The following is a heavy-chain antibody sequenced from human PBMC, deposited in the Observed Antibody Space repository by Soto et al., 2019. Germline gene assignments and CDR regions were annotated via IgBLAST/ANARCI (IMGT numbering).Heavy chain of an antibody. CDR2: ISGSGIST. CDR3: AKNSESSAYSSFDY. CDR1: GLTFSSYA. J-gene: IGHJ4*02. V-gene: IGHV3-23*01. D-gene: IGHD3-22*01. Sequence: EVQLLESGGGLVQPGGSLRLSCAASGLTFSSYAMSWVRQAPWKGLEWVSGISGSGISTYYADSVKGRFTISRDNSKNPLHLQINRLRAEATAVYYCAKNSESSAYSSFDYWGQGTLVTVSS.